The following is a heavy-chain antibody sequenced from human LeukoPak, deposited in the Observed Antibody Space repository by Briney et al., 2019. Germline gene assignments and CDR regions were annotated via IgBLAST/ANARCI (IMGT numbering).Heavy chain of an antibody. V-gene: IGHV1-8*01. CDR1: GYTFTSYD. CDR3: ARGDPPYYHYGMDV. CDR2: MNPNSGNT. J-gene: IGHJ6*02. Sequence: ASVKVSCKASGYTFTSYDINWVRQATGQGLEWMGWMNPNSGNTGYAQKFQGRVTMTRNTSISTAYMELSSLRSEDTAVYYCARGDPPYYHYGMDVWGQGTTVTVSS.